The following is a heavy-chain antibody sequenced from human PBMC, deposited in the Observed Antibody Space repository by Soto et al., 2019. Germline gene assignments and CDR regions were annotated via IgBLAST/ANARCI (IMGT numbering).Heavy chain of an antibody. CDR1: GGSISSYY. CDR2: IYTSGST. V-gene: IGHV4-4*07. CDR3: ARDTAGAINGTKGPRRTYYYYYGMDV. D-gene: IGHD1-7*01. J-gene: IGHJ6*02. Sequence: SETLSLTCTVSGGSISSYYWSWIRQPAGKGLEWIGRIYTSGSTNYNPSLKSRVTMSVDTSKNQFSLKLSSVTAADTAVYYWARDTAGAINGTKGPRRTYYYYYGMDVWGQGTTVTVSS.